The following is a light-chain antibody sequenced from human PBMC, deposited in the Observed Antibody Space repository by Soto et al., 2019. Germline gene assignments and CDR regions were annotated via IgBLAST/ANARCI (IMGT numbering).Light chain of an antibody. Sequence: DIQLTQSPSFRSSSLGDRVTITCRASQGISSSLAWYQQKPGKAPNLLIHTASTLPSGVPSRFSGSGSGTEGTLTISSLKKEDGATYYCQQRNSYTITFGQGTRLEIK. CDR2: TAS. CDR3: QQRNSYTIT. J-gene: IGKJ5*01. CDR1: QGISSS. V-gene: IGKV1-9*01.